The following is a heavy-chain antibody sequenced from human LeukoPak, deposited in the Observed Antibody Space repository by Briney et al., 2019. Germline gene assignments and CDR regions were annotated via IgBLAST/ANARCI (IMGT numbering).Heavy chain of an antibody. Sequence: SETLSLTCTVSGGSISSYYWSWFRQPPGKGLEWIGYISYSGSTNYNPSLKSRVTISVDTSKNQFSLKLSSVTAADTAVYYCARGREGWFGPWGQGTLVTVSS. J-gene: IGHJ5*02. CDR1: GGSISSYY. CDR2: ISYSGST. V-gene: IGHV4-59*08. CDR3: ARGREGWFGP.